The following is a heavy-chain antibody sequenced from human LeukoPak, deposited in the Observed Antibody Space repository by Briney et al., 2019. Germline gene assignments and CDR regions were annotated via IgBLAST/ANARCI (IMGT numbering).Heavy chain of an antibody. CDR1: GGSISSGGYY. CDR3: ARVVSAAKVGDY. J-gene: IGHJ4*02. D-gene: IGHD2-2*01. Sequence: SQTLSLTCIVSGGSISSGGYYWSWIRQHPGRGLEWIGYIYYSGSAYYNPSLKSRVTISVDTSKNQVSLKLSSVTAADTAVYYCARVVSAAKVGDYWGQGTLVTVSS. V-gene: IGHV4-31*03. CDR2: IYYSGSA.